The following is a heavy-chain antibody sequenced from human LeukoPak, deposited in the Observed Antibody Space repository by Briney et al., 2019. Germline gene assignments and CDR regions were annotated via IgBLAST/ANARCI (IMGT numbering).Heavy chain of an antibody. CDR1: GFTFSSYA. Sequence: PGGSLRLSCAASGFTFSSYAMHWVRQAPGKGLEWVAVISYDGSNKYYADSVKGRFTISRDNSKNTLYLQMNSLRAEDTAVYYCARQYYGSGSYYDDDYWGQGTLVTVSS. CDR3: ARQYYGSGSYYDDDY. J-gene: IGHJ4*02. V-gene: IGHV3-30*04. D-gene: IGHD3-10*01. CDR2: ISYDGSNK.